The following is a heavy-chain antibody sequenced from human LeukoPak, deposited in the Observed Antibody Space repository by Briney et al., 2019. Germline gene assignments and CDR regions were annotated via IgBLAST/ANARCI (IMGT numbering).Heavy chain of an antibody. Sequence: ASVKVPCKASGGTFSSYAISWVRQAPGQGLEWMGGIIPIFGTANYAQKFQGRVTITADESTSTAYMELSSLRSEDTAVYYCARVGYCSSTSCYGRVLGYFDYWGQETLVTVSS. CDR3: ARVGYCSSTSCYGRVLGYFDY. J-gene: IGHJ4*02. CDR2: IIPIFGTA. CDR1: GGTFSSYA. D-gene: IGHD2-2*01. V-gene: IGHV1-69*13.